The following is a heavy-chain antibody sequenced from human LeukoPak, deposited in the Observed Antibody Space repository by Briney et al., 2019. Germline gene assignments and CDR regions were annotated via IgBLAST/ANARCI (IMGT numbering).Heavy chain of an antibody. J-gene: IGHJ4*02. D-gene: IGHD3-10*01. CDR2: INPDSGAT. V-gene: IGHV1-2*02. CDR3: ARDIPITR. Sequence: ASVTVSCTASGYTFTDYYIHWVRQAPGQGLEWMGWINPDSGATNYEQKFQGRVTLTRDTSISTAYMELRRLRSDDTGVYYCARDIPITRWGQGTMVTVSS. CDR1: GYTFTDYY.